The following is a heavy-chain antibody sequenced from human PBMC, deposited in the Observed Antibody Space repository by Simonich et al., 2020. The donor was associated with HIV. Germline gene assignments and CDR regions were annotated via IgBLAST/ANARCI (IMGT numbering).Heavy chain of an antibody. CDR1: GYTLTELS. CDR2: VDPEDGQT. CDR3: ATWEVKDYVLTGYTYWYFDL. Sequence: QVQLVQSGAEVKKPGASVKVSCKVSGYTLTELSMHWVRLAPGKGLEWMGGVDPEDGQTIYATMFQGRVSMTEDTSTESAYMELSSLRSDDTAVYYCATWEVKDYVLTGYTYWYFDLWGRGTLVTVSS. D-gene: IGHD3-9*01. J-gene: IGHJ2*01. V-gene: IGHV1-24*01.